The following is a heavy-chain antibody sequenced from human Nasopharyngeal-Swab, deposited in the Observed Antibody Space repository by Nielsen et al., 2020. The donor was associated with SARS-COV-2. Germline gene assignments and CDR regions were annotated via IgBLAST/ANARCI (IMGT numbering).Heavy chain of an antibody. D-gene: IGHD6-13*01. J-gene: IGHJ4*02. Sequence: PGKGLEWVSGISWNSDKIKYADSVEGRFSISRDNAKNSLYLQMNSLRAEDTAVYYCVGGGYSSSWYGGDYWGQGTLVTVSS. CDR3: VGGGYSSSWYGGDY. CDR2: ISWNSDKI. V-gene: IGHV3-9*01.